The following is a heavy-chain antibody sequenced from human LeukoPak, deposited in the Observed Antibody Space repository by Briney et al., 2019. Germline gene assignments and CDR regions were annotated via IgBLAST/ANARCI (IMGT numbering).Heavy chain of an antibody. CDR3: ARGANRLDS. CDR2: IYYTGST. CDR1: GFTFSGYA. J-gene: IGHJ4*02. V-gene: IGHV4-59*12. Sequence: PGGSLRLSCAASGFTFSGYAMSWVRQAPGKGLEWIGFIYYTGSTNYNPSLKSRVTMSVDTSKSQFSLKLTSVTAADTALYYCARGANRLDSWGRGTLVTVSS. D-gene: IGHD1-14*01.